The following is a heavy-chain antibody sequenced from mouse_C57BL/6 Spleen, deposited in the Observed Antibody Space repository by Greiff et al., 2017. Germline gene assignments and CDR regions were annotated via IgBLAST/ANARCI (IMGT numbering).Heavy chain of an antibody. CDR2: ISSGGDYI. CDR1: GFTFSSYA. V-gene: IGHV5-9-1*02. D-gene: IGHD2-1*01. Sequence: EVKLMESGEGLVKPGGSLTLSCAASGFTFSSYAMSWVRQTPEKRLEWVAYISSGGDYIYYADTVKGRFTISRDNARNTLYLQMSSLKSEDTAMXYCTRDQGYGNFYYYAMDYWGQGTSVTVSS. CDR3: TRDQGYGNFYYYAMDY. J-gene: IGHJ4*01.